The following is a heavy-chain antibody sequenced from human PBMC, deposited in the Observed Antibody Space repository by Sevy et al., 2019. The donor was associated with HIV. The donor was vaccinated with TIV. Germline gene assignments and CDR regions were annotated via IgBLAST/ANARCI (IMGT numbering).Heavy chain of an antibody. Sequence: ASVKVSCETSGYRFTDYYIHWVRQAPGQGLEWMGWINPNSDVTKSAKKFQDRVIMTKDTSISTVYMELRGLTFDDSAVYYCARYQEFCSTTTCYGGLDHWGHGSLVTVSS. D-gene: IGHD2-2*01. CDR1: GYRFTDYY. CDR2: INPNSDVT. J-gene: IGHJ4*01. CDR3: ARYQEFCSTTTCYGGLDH. V-gene: IGHV1-2*02.